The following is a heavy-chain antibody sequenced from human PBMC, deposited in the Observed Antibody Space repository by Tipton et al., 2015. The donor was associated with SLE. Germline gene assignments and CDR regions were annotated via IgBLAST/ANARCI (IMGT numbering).Heavy chain of an antibody. Sequence: QSGPEVTKPGASVRVSCRAPTYYIHWVRQAPGQGLEWMGTINPTGTSTTYAQKFQGRVTVTRDTSTSTVYMQLGSLRSEDTAIYYCAIQRGSCVGDVCYTSPGDWFDHWGQGTLVTVSS. CDR3: AIQRGSCVGDVCYTSPGDWFDH. CDR1: TYY. J-gene: IGHJ5*02. V-gene: IGHV1-46*01. CDR2: INPTGTST. D-gene: IGHD2-21*01.